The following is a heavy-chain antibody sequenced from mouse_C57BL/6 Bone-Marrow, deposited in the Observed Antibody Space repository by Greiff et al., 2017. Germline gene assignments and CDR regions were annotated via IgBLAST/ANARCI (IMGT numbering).Heavy chain of an antibody. V-gene: IGHV5-17*01. CDR1: GFTFSDYG. J-gene: IGHJ2*01. CDR3: ARHYYGSSYEYYFDY. D-gene: IGHD1-1*01. CDR2: ISSGSSTI. Sequence: EVKLVESGGGLVKPGGSLKLSCAASGFTFSDYGMHWVRQAPEKGLEWVAYISSGSSTIYYAATVKGRFTISGDNAKNTRLLQMTSLRSEDTAMYYCARHYYGSSYEYYFDYWGQGTTLTVSS.